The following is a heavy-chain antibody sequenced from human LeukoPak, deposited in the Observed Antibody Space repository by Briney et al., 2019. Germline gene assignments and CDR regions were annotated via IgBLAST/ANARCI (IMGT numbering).Heavy chain of an antibody. D-gene: IGHD3-22*01. CDR1: GFTFSSYW. CDR2: IKQDGSEK. V-gene: IGHV3-7*01. J-gene: IGHJ4*02. CDR3: AKGLVVITTFFDY. Sequence: GGSLRLSCAASGFTFSSYWMSWVRQAPGKGLGWVANIKQDGSEKYYVDSVKGRFTISRDNAKNSLYLQMNSLRAEDTAVYYCAKGLVVITTFFDYWGQGTLVTVSS.